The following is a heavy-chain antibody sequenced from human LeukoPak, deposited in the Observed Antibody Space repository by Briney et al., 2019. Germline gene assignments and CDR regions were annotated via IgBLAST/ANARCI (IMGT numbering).Heavy chain of an antibody. Sequence: SETLSLTCAVSGDSVSFSYWSWIRQPPGKGLEWIGYVFHTGDSNCNPSLKRRVTMSLDTSKNQLSLRLTSVTAADTAVYYCARHPFATPFDRWGRGTLVTVSS. CDR2: VFHTGDS. J-gene: IGHJ5*02. CDR3: ARHPFATPFDR. V-gene: IGHV4-59*08. CDR1: GDSVSFSY. D-gene: IGHD2-15*01.